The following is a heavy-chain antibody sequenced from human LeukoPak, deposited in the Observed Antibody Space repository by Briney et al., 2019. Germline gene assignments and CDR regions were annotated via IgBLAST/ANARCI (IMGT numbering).Heavy chain of an antibody. CDR1: GFSFNSDW. CDR3: TRRLDD. D-gene: IGHD3-16*01. Sequence: GGSLRLSCAASGFSFNSDWMDWVRQAPGKGLEWVANIKHDESGKNYLDSVKGRFTISRDNAQNSLYLQMNGLRVEDTAVYYCTRRLDDWGQGTLVTVSS. CDR2: IKHDESGK. V-gene: IGHV3-7*01. J-gene: IGHJ4*02.